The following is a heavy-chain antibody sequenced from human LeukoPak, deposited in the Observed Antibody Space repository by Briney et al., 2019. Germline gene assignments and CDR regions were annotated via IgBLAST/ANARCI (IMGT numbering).Heavy chain of an antibody. Sequence: GGSLRLSCAASGFTFSSYEMNWVRQAPGKGLEWVSYISSSGSTIYYADSVKGRFTISRDNAKNSLYLQMNSLRAEDTAVYYCARENPAYYDILTGYYNDDAFDIWGQGTMVTVSS. D-gene: IGHD3-9*01. J-gene: IGHJ3*02. CDR1: GFTFSSYE. V-gene: IGHV3-48*03. CDR3: ARENPAYYDILTGYYNDDAFDI. CDR2: ISSSGSTI.